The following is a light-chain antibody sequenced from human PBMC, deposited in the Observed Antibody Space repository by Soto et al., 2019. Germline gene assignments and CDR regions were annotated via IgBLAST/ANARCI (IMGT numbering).Light chain of an antibody. CDR3: QQFSSYPLT. V-gene: IGKV3-15*01. CDR1: QSVSNN. Sequence: EIVLTQSPCTLSLSPGERATLSCRASQSVSNNYLAWYQQKPGQAPRLLIYGASTRATGIPARFSGSGSGTEFTLTISSLQSEDFAVYYCQQFSSYPLTFGGGTKVDI. CDR2: GAS. J-gene: IGKJ4*01.